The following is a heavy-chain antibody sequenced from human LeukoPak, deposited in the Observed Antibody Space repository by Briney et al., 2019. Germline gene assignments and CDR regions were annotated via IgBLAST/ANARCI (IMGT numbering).Heavy chain of an antibody. Sequence: GSLRLSCAASGFTFSDYYMNWIRQAPGKGLEWIGYISYSGGTNFNPSLKSRVTISVDTSKDQFSLKLSSVTAADTAVYYCAREGTAGTNLNWFDPWGQGTLVTVSS. J-gene: IGHJ5*02. V-gene: IGHV4-59*01. CDR3: AREGTAGTNLNWFDP. CDR2: ISYSGGT. CDR1: GFTFSDYY. D-gene: IGHD1-1*01.